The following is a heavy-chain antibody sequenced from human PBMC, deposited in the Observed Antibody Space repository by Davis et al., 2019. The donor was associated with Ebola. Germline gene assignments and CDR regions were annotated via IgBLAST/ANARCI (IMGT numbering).Heavy chain of an antibody. CDR1: GYTFTGYY. Sequence: ASVKVSCKASGYTFTGYYMHWVRQALGQGLEWMGWINPNSGGTNYAQKFQGWVTMTRDTSISTAYMELSRLRSDDTAVYYCARDGYCSGGSCYLLDYWGQGTLVTVSS. V-gene: IGHV1-2*04. D-gene: IGHD2-15*01. CDR2: INPNSGGT. J-gene: IGHJ4*02. CDR3: ARDGYCSGGSCYLLDY.